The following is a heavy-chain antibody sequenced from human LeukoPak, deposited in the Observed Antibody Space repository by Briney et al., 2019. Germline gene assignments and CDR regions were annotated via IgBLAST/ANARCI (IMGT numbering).Heavy chain of an antibody. V-gene: IGHV3-23*01. D-gene: IGHD6-13*01. CDR1: GFTFSSYA. CDR3: AKKGIAAAGYNPRGYYFDY. Sequence: GGSLRLSCATSGFTFSSYAMSWVRQAPGKGLEWVSAISGSGGSTYYADSVKGRFTISRDNSKNTLYLQMNSLRAEDTAVYYCAKKGIAAAGYNPRGYYFDYWGQGTLVTVSS. CDR2: ISGSGGST. J-gene: IGHJ4*02.